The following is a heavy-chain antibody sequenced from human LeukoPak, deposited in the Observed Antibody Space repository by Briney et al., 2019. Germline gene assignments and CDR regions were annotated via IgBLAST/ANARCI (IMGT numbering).Heavy chain of an antibody. CDR1: GFTFSSYA. D-gene: IGHD1-26*01. Sequence: GGSLRLSCAASGFTFSSYAMSWVRQAPGKGLEWVSAISGSGGSTYYADSVKGRFTISRDNSKNTLYLQMNSLRAEDTAVYYCARVSGSYYGYFDYWGQGTLVTVSS. J-gene: IGHJ4*02. CDR2: ISGSGGST. CDR3: ARVSGSYYGYFDY. V-gene: IGHV3-23*01.